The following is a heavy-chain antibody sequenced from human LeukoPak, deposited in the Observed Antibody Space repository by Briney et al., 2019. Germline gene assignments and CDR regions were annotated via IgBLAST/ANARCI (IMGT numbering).Heavy chain of an antibody. CDR3: ARKKEQWLVRYYFDY. CDR2: IYYSGST. J-gene: IGHJ4*02. Sequence: SETLSLTCTVSGGSMSTYYWSWIRQPPGKGLEWIGYIYYSGSTNYNPSLKSRVTISIDTSKNQFSPNLSSVTAADTAVYYCARKKEQWLVRYYFDYWGQGTLVTVSS. CDR1: GGSMSTYY. V-gene: IGHV4-59*01. D-gene: IGHD6-19*01.